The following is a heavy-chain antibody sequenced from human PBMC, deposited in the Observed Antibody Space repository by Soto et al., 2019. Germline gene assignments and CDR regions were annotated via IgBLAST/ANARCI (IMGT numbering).Heavy chain of an antibody. CDR1: GYTFTSYG. Sequence: QVQLVQSGAEVKKPGASVKVSCKASGYTFTSYGISWVRQAPGQGLEWRGWISAYNGNTNYAQKLQGRVTMTTDTSTSTAYMELRSLRSDDTAVYYCARDPVVVPAAINYYYGMDVWGQGTTVTVSS. CDR3: ARDPVVVPAAINYYYGMDV. V-gene: IGHV1-18*04. CDR2: ISAYNGNT. J-gene: IGHJ6*02. D-gene: IGHD2-2*01.